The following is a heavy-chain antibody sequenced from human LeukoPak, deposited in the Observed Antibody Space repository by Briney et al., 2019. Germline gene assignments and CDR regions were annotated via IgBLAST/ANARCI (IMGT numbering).Heavy chain of an antibody. Sequence: GGSLRLSCAASGFTFSSYSMNWVRQAPGKGLEWVSYISSSSNTIYYADSVKGRFTISRDSAKNSLYLQMNSLRAEDTAVYYCARGRGNLLNNWFDPWGQGTLVTVSS. D-gene: IGHD4-23*01. J-gene: IGHJ5*02. CDR1: GFTFSSYS. CDR3: ARGRGNLLNNWFDP. V-gene: IGHV3-48*01. CDR2: ISSSSNTI.